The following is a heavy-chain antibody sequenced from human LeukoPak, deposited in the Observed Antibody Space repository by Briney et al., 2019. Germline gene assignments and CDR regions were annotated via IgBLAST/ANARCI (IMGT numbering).Heavy chain of an antibody. CDR3: TYVRGVPYYYMDV. CDR1: GYSFTSYW. J-gene: IGHJ6*03. CDR2: IYPGDSDT. Sequence: GESLKISCKGSGYSFTSYWIGWVRQMPGKGLEWMGIIYPGDSDTRYSPSFQGQVTISADKSISTAYLQWSSLKTEDTAVYYCTYVRGVPYYYMDVWGKGTTVTVSS. D-gene: IGHD3-10*02. V-gene: IGHV5-51*01.